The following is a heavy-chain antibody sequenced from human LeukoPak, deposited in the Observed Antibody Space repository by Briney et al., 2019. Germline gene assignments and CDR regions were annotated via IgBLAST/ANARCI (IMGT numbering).Heavy chain of an antibody. CDR3: VKGGFRPTYDAFDI. J-gene: IGHJ3*02. V-gene: IGHV3-74*01. CDR2: ISGDGSIT. Sequence: GGSLRLSCAASGFTISGYWMHWVRQAPGKGLAWVSRISGDGSITAYADSVKGRFTISRDNSKNTLYLQMSSLRAEDTAVYYCVKGGFRPTYDAFDIWGQGTMVTVSS. CDR1: GFTISGYW.